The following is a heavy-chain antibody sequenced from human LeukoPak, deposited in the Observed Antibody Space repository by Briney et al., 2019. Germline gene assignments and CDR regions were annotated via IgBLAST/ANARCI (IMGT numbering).Heavy chain of an antibody. V-gene: IGHV3-74*01. D-gene: IGHD6-6*01. CDR1: GFTFSSYS. Sequence: GGSLRLSCAASGFTFSSYSMNWVRQAPGKGLVWVSRINGDGSSTSYADSVKGRFTISRDNAKNTLYLQMNSLRVEDTAVYYCARVLAARPFDYWGQGSLVTVSS. J-gene: IGHJ4*02. CDR3: ARVLAARPFDY. CDR2: INGDGSST.